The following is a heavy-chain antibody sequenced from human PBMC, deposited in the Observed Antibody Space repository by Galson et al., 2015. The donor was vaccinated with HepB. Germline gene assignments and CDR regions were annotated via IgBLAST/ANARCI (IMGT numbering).Heavy chain of an antibody. Sequence: SLRLSCAASGFTFSSYGMHWVRQAPGKGLEWVAVIWYDGSNKYYADSVKGRFTISRDNSKNTLYLQMNSLRAEDTAVYYCARPANTGTRVSWFDPWGQGTLVTVSS. V-gene: IGHV3-33*01. CDR2: IWYDGSNK. J-gene: IGHJ5*02. D-gene: IGHD1/OR15-1a*01. CDR1: GFTFSSYG. CDR3: ARPANTGTRVSWFDP.